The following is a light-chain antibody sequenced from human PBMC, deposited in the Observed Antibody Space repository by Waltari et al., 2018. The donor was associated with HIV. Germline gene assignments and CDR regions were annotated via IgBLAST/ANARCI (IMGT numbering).Light chain of an antibody. CDR1: TSDVGGYNY. Sequence: QSALTQPASVSGSPGQSITISCTGTTSDVGGYNYVPWYQHHPGKAPKLIIYEVSNRPSDISSRFSASKSGNTASLTISGLQAEDEADYYCNSYTSMSHLVFGGGTKLTV. J-gene: IGLJ3*02. CDR3: NSYTSMSHLV. CDR2: EVS. V-gene: IGLV2-14*01.